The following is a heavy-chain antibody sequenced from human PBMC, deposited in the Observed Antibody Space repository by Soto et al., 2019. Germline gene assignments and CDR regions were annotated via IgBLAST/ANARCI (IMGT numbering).Heavy chain of an antibody. CDR3: AKTGSGWYGFGDY. CDR2: ISGIGGST. CDR1: GFTFSSYA. Sequence: EVQLLESGGGLVQPGGSLRLSCAASGFTFSSYAMSWVRQAPGKGLEWVSAISGIGGSTYYADSVKGRFTISRDNSKNTLYLQMNSLRAEDTAVYYCAKTGSGWYGFGDYWGQGTLVTVSS. J-gene: IGHJ4*02. V-gene: IGHV3-23*01. D-gene: IGHD6-19*01.